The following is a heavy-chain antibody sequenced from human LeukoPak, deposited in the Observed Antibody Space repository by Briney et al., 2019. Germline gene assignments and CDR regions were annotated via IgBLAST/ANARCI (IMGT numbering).Heavy chain of an antibody. Sequence: KPGGSLRLSCAASGFTFSSYSMNWVRQAPGKGLEWVSSISSSSSYIYYADSVKGRFTISRDNAKNSLYLQMNSLIAEDTAVYYCARDVSSGFGELHFDYWGRGTLVTVSS. CDR3: ARDVSSGFGELHFDY. J-gene: IGHJ4*02. V-gene: IGHV3-21*01. CDR1: GFTFSSYS. D-gene: IGHD3-10*01. CDR2: ISSSSSYI.